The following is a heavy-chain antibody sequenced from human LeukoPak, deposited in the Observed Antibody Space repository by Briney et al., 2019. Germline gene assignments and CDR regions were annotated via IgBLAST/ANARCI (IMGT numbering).Heavy chain of an antibody. CDR2: IYYSGST. CDR3: ARWSSSWCEGWFDP. J-gene: IGHJ5*02. Sequence: SETLSLTCTVSGGSISSYYWSWIRQPPGKGLEWIGYIYYSGSTNYNPSLKSRVTISVDTSKNQFSLKLSSVTAADTAVYYCARWSSSWCEGWFDPWGQGTLVTVSS. V-gene: IGHV4-59*08. CDR1: GGSISSYY. D-gene: IGHD6-13*01.